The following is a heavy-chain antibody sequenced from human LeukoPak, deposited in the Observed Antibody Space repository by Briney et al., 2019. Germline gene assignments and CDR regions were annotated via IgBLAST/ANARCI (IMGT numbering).Heavy chain of an antibody. V-gene: IGHV3-33*01. CDR1: GFTFSSYG. CDR2: IWYDGSNK. D-gene: IGHD4-17*01. Sequence: GRSLRLSCAASGFTFSSYGMHWVRQAPGKGLEWVAVIWYDGSNKYYADSVKGRFTISRDNPKNTLYLQMNSLRAEDTAVYYCARDRTTSGFDYWGQGTLVTVSS. J-gene: IGHJ4*02. CDR3: ARDRTTSGFDY.